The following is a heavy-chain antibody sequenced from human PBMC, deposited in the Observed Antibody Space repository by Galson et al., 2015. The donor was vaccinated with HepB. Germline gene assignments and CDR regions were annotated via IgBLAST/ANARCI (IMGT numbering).Heavy chain of an antibody. J-gene: IGHJ4*02. V-gene: IGHV4-31*03. Sequence: LSLTCTVSGGSISSGNYYWSWIRQHPGKGLEWIGYIYYSGSTYYNPSLKSRVTISVDTSKNQFSLKLSSVTAADTAVYYCARLKTAMESFDYWGQGTLVTVSS. D-gene: IGHD5-18*01. CDR1: GGSISSGNYY. CDR2: IYYSGST. CDR3: ARLKTAMESFDY.